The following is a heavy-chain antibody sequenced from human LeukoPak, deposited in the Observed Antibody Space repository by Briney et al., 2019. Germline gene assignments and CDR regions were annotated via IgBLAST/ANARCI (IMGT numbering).Heavy chain of an antibody. Sequence: GGSLRLSCAASGFAFSSFAMSWVRQAPGKGLEWVSAISATGGTTNYADSVKGRFTISRDSSKNTLYLQMNTPRADDTAVYYCAKVRGNYYDSSGFHYPFNYWGQGTLVTVSS. V-gene: IGHV3-23*01. J-gene: IGHJ4*02. CDR2: ISATGGTT. CDR1: GFAFSSFA. CDR3: AKVRGNYYDSSGFHYPFNY. D-gene: IGHD3-22*01.